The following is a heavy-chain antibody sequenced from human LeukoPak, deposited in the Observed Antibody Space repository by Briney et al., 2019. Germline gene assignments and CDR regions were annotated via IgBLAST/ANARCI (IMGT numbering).Heavy chain of an antibody. D-gene: IGHD5-12*01. Sequence: PSETLSLTCTVSGGSISSYYWSWIRQPPGKGLEWIGYINNSGSTNYNPSLKSRVTISVDTSKNQFSLKLSSVTAADTAVYYCARSHDSGYDSCFDYWGQGTLVTVYS. J-gene: IGHJ4*02. V-gene: IGHV4-59*08. CDR3: ARSHDSGYDSCFDY. CDR1: GGSISSYY. CDR2: INNSGST.